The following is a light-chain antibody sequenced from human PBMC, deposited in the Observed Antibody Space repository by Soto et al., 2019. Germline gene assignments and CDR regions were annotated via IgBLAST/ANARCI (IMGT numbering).Light chain of an antibody. CDR2: SDD. CDR3: AAWGDSLNTWV. J-gene: IGLJ3*02. CDR1: SSNIGSNA. Sequence: QSVLTQPPSASGTPGQRVTISCSGSSSNIGSNAVSWYQHFPGTAPKVLIYSDDQRPSGVPDRFSGSKSGTSASLAISGLRAEDEADYFCAAWGDSLNTWVFGGGTKVPV. V-gene: IGLV1-44*01.